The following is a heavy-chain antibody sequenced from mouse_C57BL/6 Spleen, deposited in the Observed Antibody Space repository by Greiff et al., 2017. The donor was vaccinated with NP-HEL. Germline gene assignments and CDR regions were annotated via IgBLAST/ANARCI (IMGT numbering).Heavy chain of an antibody. D-gene: IGHD2-1*01. V-gene: IGHV1-54*01. CDR3: AIGIYYGNYESAMDY. CDR2: INPGSGGT. CDR1: GYAFTNYL. J-gene: IGHJ4*01. Sequence: VKLMESGAELVRPGTSVKVSCKASGYAFTNYLIEWVKQRPGQGLEWIGVINPGSGGTNYNEKFKGKATLTADKSSSTAYMQLSSLTSEDSAVYFCAIGIYYGNYESAMDYWGQGTSVTVSS.